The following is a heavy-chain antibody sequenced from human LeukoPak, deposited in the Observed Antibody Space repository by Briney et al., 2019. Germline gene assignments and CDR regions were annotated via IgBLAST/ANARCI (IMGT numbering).Heavy chain of an antibody. CDR2: ISSSYI. J-gene: IGHJ4*02. CDR1: GFTFSSYS. D-gene: IGHD1-26*01. V-gene: IGHV3-21*01. CDR3: ATYMSSDY. Sequence: GGSLRLSCAASGFTFSSYSMNWVRQAPGKGLEWVSSISSSYIYYADSVKGRFTISRDNAKNSLYLQMNSLRAEDTAVYYCATYMSSDYWGQGTLVTVSS.